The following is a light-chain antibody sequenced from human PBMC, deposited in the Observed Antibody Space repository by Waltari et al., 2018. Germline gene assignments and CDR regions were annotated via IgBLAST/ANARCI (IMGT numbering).Light chain of an antibody. CDR2: DVY. CDR3: SSYTSTSTLWV. J-gene: IGLJ3*02. CDR1: TSDVDAYNY. Sequence: QSALTQPASVSGSPGQSITISCTGTTSDVDAYNYVSWYQQFPGKAPKLIIYDVYNRPSVVSTRCSGSKSGATASLTISGLQADDEAEYWCSSYTSTSTLWVFGGGTKLTV. V-gene: IGLV2-14*03.